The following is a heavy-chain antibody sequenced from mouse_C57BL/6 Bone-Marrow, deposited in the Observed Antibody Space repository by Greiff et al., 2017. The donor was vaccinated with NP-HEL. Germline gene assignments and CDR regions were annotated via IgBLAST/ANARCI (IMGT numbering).Heavy chain of an antibody. J-gene: IGHJ1*03. CDR3: SSYSLYWYFDV. D-gene: IGHD2-12*01. V-gene: IGHV1-64*01. Sequence: QVQLQQPGAELVKPGASVKLSCKASGYTFTSYWMHWVKQRPGQGLEWIGMIHPNSGSTNYNEKFKSKATLTVDKSSSKAYLQLSSLTSKDSAVYYCSSYSLYWYFDVWGTGTTVTVSA. CDR2: IHPNSGST. CDR1: GYTFTSYW.